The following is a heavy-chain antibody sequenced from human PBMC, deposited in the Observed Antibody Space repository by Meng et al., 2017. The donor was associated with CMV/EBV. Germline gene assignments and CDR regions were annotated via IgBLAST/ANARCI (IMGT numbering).Heavy chain of an antibody. J-gene: IGHJ6*02. CDR3: ARVQQGKIRRYYYYYGMDY. Sequence: SETLSLTCTVSGYSISSGYYWGWIRQPPGKGLEWIGSIYHSGSTYYNPSLKSRVTISVDTSKNQFSLKLSSVTAADTAVYYCARVQQGKIRRYYYYYGMDYWGQGTLVTVSS. CDR1: GYSISSGYY. D-gene: IGHD1/OR15-1a*01. CDR2: IYHSGST. V-gene: IGHV4-38-2*02.